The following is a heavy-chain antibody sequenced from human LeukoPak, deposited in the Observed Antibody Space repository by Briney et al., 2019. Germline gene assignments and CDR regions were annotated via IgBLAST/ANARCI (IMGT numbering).Heavy chain of an antibody. CDR2: MNPNSGNT. CDR3: ARVGRSWFDP. Sequence: ASVKVSCKASGYTFTGYYMHWVRQATGQGLEWMGWMNPNSGNTGYAQKFQGRVTITRNTSISTAYMELSSLRSEDTAVYYCARVGRSWFDPXXXGTLVTVSS. J-gene: IGHJ5*02. CDR1: GYTFTGYY. V-gene: IGHV1-8*03.